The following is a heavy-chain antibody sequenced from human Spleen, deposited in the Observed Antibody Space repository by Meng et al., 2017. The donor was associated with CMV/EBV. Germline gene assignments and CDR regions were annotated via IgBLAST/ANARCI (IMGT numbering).Heavy chain of an antibody. CDR2: ISYDGSNK. V-gene: IGHV3-30-3*01. J-gene: IGHJ6*02. Sequence: GESLKISCAASGFTFSSYAMHWVRQAPGKGLEWVAVISYDGSNKYYADSVKGRFTISRDNSKNTLYLQMNSLRAEDTAVYYCARYCSSTSCYTDYYGMDVWGQGTTVTVSS. CDR3: ARYCSSTSCYTDYYGMDV. CDR1: GFTFSSYA. D-gene: IGHD2-2*02.